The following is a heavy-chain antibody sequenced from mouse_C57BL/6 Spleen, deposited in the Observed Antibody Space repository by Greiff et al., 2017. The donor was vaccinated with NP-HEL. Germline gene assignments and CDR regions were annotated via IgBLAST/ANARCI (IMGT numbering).Heavy chain of an antibody. V-gene: IGHV3-6*01. J-gene: IGHJ2*01. D-gene: IGHD1-1*01. Sequence: EVKLMESGPGLVKPSQSLSLTCSVSGYSITSGYYWNWIRQFPGNKLEWMGYISYDGSNNYNPSLKNRISITRDTSKNQFFLKLNSVTTEDTATYYCARATTLGSCDYWGQGTTLTVSS. CDR1: GYSITSGYY. CDR2: ISYDGSN. CDR3: ARATTLGSCDY.